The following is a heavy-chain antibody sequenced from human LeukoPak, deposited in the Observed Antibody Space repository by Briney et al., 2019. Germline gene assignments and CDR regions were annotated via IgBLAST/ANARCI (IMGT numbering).Heavy chain of an antibody. D-gene: IGHD2-15*01. CDR1: GGSVSSGSYY. CDR3: ARSKGNYCSGGTCPGRLFDC. V-gene: IGHV4-61*01. Sequence: SETLSLTCTVSGGSVSSGSYYWSWIRQPPGKGLEWIGYIYYSGSTNYNPSPKSRVTISVDTSKNQFSLKLSSVTAADTAVYYCARSKGNYCSGGTCPGRLFDCWGQGTLVTVSS. CDR2: IYYSGST. J-gene: IGHJ4*02.